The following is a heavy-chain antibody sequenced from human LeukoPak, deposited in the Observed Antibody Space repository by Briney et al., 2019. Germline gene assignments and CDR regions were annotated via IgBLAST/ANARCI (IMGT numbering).Heavy chain of an antibody. CDR1: GGSISSYY. V-gene: IGHV4-59*08. CDR3: ARRTILTGSDY. D-gene: IGHD3-9*01. J-gene: IGHJ4*02. CDR2: VYYSGST. Sequence: PSETLSLTCTVSGGSISSYYWSWIRRPPGKGLEWIGNVYYSGSTNYNPSLKSRVTISVDTSKNQFSLKLSSVTAADTAVYYCARRTILTGSDYWGQGTLVTVSS.